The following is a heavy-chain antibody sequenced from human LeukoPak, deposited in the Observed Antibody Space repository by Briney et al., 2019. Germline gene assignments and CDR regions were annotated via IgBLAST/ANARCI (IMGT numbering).Heavy chain of an antibody. CDR2: IYYSGST. Sequence: PSETLSLTCTVSGGSISSYYWSWIRQPPGKGLEWIGYIYYSGSTYYNPSLKSRVTISVDTSKNQFSLKLSSVTAADTAVYYCASGGQQWLVTRWGQGTLVTVSS. CDR1: GGSISSYY. CDR3: ASGGQQWLVTR. D-gene: IGHD6-19*01. V-gene: IGHV4-59*01. J-gene: IGHJ4*02.